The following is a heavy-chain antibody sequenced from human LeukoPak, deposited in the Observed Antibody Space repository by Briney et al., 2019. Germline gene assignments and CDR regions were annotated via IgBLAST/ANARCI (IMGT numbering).Heavy chain of an antibody. V-gene: IGHV4-39*07. CDR2: IYYSGST. J-gene: IGHJ4*02. CDR3: ARAHVEWFGELLPLYYFDY. D-gene: IGHD3-10*01. CDR1: GGSISSSSYY. Sequence: SETLSLTCTVSGGSISSSSYYWGWIRQPPGKGLEWIGSIYYSGSTYYNPSLKSRVTISVDTSKNQFSLKLSSVTAADTAVYYCARAHVEWFGELLPLYYFDYWGQGTLVTVSS.